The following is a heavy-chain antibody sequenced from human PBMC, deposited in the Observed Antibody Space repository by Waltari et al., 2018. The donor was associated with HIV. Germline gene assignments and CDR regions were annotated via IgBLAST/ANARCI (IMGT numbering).Heavy chain of an antibody. V-gene: IGHV4-34*01. CDR2: VNDVGGV. J-gene: IGHJ6*02. CDR3: ARGRWKNRGPLPMDV. CDR1: GSSFRDYL. D-gene: IGHD1-1*01. Sequence: QVRLQQWGTGRLKPSETLSRTCAVYGSSFRDYLWNWIRQSPGKGLEWIGEVNDVGGVRYSPSFRSRVSMSIDAATNQFSMNLTSATAADTAVYYCARGRWKNRGPLPMDVWDQGATVTVSS.